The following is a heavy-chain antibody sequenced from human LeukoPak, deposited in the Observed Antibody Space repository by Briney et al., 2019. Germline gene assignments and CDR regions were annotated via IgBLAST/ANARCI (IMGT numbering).Heavy chain of an antibody. J-gene: IGHJ6*03. CDR1: GFTFHNYA. D-gene: IGHD6-19*01. Sequence: PGGSLRLSCAASGFTFHNYAMSWVRQAPGKGLEWVSVISGSGGSTYYADSVKGRFTISRDNSKNTLYLQMNSLRAEDTAVYYCAKAAVAGSYYYYYYMDVWGKGTTVTVSS. CDR2: ISGSGGST. CDR3: AKAAVAGSYYYYYYMDV. V-gene: IGHV3-23*01.